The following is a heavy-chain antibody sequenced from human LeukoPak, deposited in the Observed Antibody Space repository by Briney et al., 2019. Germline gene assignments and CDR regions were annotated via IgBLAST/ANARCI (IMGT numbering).Heavy chain of an antibody. Sequence: GGSLRLSCAASGFTFDDYGMSWVRQAPGKGLEWVSGINWNGGSTGYADSVKGRFTISRDNANNSLYLQMNSLRAEDTALYYCARDLSDSSGYYFFDYWGQGALVTVSS. J-gene: IGHJ4*02. CDR2: INWNGGST. V-gene: IGHV3-20*04. CDR3: ARDLSDSSGYYFFDY. D-gene: IGHD3-22*01. CDR1: GFTFDDYG.